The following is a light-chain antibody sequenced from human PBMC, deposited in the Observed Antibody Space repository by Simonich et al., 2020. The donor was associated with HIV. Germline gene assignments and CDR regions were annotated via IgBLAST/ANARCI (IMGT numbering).Light chain of an antibody. CDR2: AAS. V-gene: IGKV1-39*01. J-gene: IGKJ4*01. CDR1: QSISRY. Sequence: DIQMTQSPSSLSASVGDRVTITCRASQSISRYLNWYQQKPGKAPKLLIYAASSLQSGVPSRVSGSGSGTDFTLTISSLQPEDFATYYCQQSYTTLTFGGGTKVEIK. CDR3: QQSYTTLT.